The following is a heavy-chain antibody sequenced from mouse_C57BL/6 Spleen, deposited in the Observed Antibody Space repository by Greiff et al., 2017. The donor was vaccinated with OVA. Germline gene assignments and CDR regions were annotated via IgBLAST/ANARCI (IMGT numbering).Heavy chain of an antibody. Sequence: QVQLQQPGAELVKPGASVKLSCKASGYTFTSYWMQWVKQRPGQGLEWIGEIDPSDSYTNYNQKFKGKATLTVDTSSSTAYMQLSSLTSEDSAVSYCARSCCSGGSYGYFGVWGTGATVTVSS. CDR3: ARSCCSGGSYGYFGV. J-gene: IGHJ1*03. CDR1: GYTFTSYW. CDR2: IDPSDSYT. V-gene: IGHV1-50*01. D-gene: IGHD1-1*02.